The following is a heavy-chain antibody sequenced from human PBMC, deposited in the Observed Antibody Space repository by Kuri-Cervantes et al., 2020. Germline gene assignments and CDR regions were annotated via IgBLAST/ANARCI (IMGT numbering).Heavy chain of an antibody. CDR2: IKEDGSEK. V-gene: IGHV3-7*03. CDR3: ARAPPETYCSSTSCYEYYYYYMDV. Sequence: GESLKISCAASGFTFRRYWMSWVRQAPGKGLEWVANIKEDGSEKYYVDSVEGRFTISRDNAENSLYLQMNSLRAEDTAVYYCARAPPETYCSSTSCYEYYYYYMDVWGKGTTVTVSS. D-gene: IGHD2-2*01. CDR1: GFTFRRYW. J-gene: IGHJ6*03.